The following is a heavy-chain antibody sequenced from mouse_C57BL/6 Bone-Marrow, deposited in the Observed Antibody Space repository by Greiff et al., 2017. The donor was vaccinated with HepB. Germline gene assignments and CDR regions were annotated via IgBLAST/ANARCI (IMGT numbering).Heavy chain of an antibody. D-gene: IGHD2-3*01. CDR2: IHPSDSDT. J-gene: IGHJ3*01. V-gene: IGHV1-74*01. CDR1: GYTFTSYW. Sequence: VQLQQPGAELVKPGASVKVSCKASGYTFTSYWMHWVKQRPGQGLEWIGRIHPSDSDTNYNQKFKGKATLTVDKSSSTAYMQLSSLTSEDSAVYYCANPFYNGYPDWFAYWGQGTLVTVSA. CDR3: ANPFYNGYPDWFAY.